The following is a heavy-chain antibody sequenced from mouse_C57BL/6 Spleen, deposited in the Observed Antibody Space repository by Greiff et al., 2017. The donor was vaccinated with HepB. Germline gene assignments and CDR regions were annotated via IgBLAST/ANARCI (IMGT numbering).Heavy chain of an antibody. J-gene: IGHJ1*03. D-gene: IGHD1-1*01. CDR2: ISGGGGNT. CDR1: GFTFSSYT. V-gene: IGHV5-9*01. Sequence: DVMLVESGGGLVKPGGSLKLSCAASGFTFSSYTMSWVRQTPEKRLEWVATISGGGGNTYYPDSVKGLFTISRDNAKNTLYLQMSSLRSEDTALYYCARKGGSSFYWYFDVWGTGTTVTVSS. CDR3: ARKGGSSFYWYFDV.